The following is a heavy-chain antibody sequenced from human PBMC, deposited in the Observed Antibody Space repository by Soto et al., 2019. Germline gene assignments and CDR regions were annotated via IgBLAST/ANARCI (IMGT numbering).Heavy chain of an antibody. CDR2: IYTSGST. V-gene: IGHV4-4*07. Sequence: SEPLSPTSTSSGRSISSYYWSWIRQPAGKGLEWIGRIYTSGSTNYNPSLKSRVTMSVDTSKNQFSLKLSSVTAADTAVDYFAREDGICIIERGFDTGGQGTPVTV. J-gene: IGHJ5*02. CDR1: GRSISSYY. CDR3: AREDGICIIERGFDT.